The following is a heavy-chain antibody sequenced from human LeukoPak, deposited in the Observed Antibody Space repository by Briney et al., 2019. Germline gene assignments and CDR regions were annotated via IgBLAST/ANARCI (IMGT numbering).Heavy chain of an antibody. D-gene: IGHD3-22*01. Sequence: ASVKVSCKSSGYTFSNYGIIWVRQAPGQGLEWLGWISAYNGNTHYAQKLQGRVTLTTDTSTSTAYMEVRSLRSDDTAVYFCARVIPDYYDSSGYPLFFDYWGQGTLVTVSS. J-gene: IGHJ4*02. CDR2: ISAYNGNT. CDR3: ARVIPDYYDSSGYPLFFDY. CDR1: GYTFSNYG. V-gene: IGHV1-18*01.